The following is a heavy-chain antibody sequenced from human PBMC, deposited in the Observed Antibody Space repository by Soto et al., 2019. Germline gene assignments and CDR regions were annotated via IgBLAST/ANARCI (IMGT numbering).Heavy chain of an antibody. CDR2: IFSNDEK. V-gene: IGHV2-26*01. J-gene: IGHJ4*02. D-gene: IGHD3-16*02. CDR1: GFSLSNARMG. CDR3: ARIVLGLYDYIWGSYHYYFDY. Sequence: QVTLKESGPVLVKPTETLTLTCTVSGFSLSNARMGVSWIRQPPGKALEWLAHIFSNDEKSYSTSLKSRLTISKDTSKSQVVLTMTNMDPVDTATYYCARIVLGLYDYIWGSYHYYFDYWGQGTLVTVSS.